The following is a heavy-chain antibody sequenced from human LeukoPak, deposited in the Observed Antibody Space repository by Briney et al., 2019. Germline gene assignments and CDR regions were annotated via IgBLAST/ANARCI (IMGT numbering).Heavy chain of an antibody. V-gene: IGHV3-30-3*01. CDR3: ARDEMATIGYFDY. J-gene: IGHJ4*02. D-gene: IGHD5-24*01. CDR2: ISYDGSNK. Sequence: GGSLRLSCAASGFTFSSYAMHWVRQAPGKGLEWVAVISYDGSNKYYADSVKGRFTISRDNSKNTLYLQMNSLRAEDTAVYYCARDEMATIGYFDYWGQGTLVTVSS. CDR1: GFTFSSYA.